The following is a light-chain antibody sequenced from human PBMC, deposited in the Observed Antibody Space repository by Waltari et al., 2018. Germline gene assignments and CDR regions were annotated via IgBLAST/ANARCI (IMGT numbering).Light chain of an antibody. CDR2: WAS. Sequence: DIVMTQSPDSLAVSLGERASINCKSSQSVLYRSNNKNYLAWYQQKPGQPPKLLIYWASTRESGVPDRFSGSGSGTDFTLTTSSLQAEDVAVYYCQQYYSTLRTFGQGTKVEIK. V-gene: IGKV4-1*01. J-gene: IGKJ1*01. CDR1: QSVLYRSNNKNY. CDR3: QQYYSTLRT.